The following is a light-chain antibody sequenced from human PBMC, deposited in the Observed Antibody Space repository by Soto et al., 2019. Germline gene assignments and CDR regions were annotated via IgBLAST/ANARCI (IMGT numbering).Light chain of an antibody. J-gene: IGKJ2*01. CDR1: QSVDSS. V-gene: IGKV3-11*01. CDR3: QQRGA. CDR2: DAS. Sequence: EVVLTQSPATLSLSPGERATLSCRASQSVDSSLAWYQQKVGQAPRLLIYDASNRATGIPGRFSGSGSGTDFTLTISSLEPEDFAVYYCQQRGAFGPGTKVEI.